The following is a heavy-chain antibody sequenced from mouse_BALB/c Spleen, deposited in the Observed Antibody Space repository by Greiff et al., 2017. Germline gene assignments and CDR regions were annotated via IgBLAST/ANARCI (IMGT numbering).Heavy chain of an antibody. J-gene: IGHJ2*01. CDR3: ARGELLGDY. D-gene: IGHD2-1*01. V-gene: IGHV3-6*02. CDR2: ISYDGSN. Sequence: ESGPGLVKPSQSLSLTCSVTGYSITSGYYWNWIRQFPGNKLEWMGYISYDGSNNYNPSLKNRISITRDTSKNQFFLKLNSVTTEDTATYYCARGELLGDYWGQGTTLTVSS. CDR1: GYSITSGYY.